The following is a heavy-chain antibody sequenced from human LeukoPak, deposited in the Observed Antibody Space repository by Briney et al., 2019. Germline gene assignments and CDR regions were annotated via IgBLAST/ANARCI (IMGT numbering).Heavy chain of an antibody. D-gene: IGHD1-26*01. Sequence: GGSLRLSCAASGFTFNTYNMHWVRQAPGKGLEWVAVISYDGINKYYADSVKGRFTISRDNSKNTLYLQMNSLRAEATAVYYCAREVGATWGDYWGQGTLVTVSS. V-gene: IGHV3-30*04. CDR1: GFTFNTYN. CDR2: ISYDGINK. J-gene: IGHJ4*02. CDR3: AREVGATWGDY.